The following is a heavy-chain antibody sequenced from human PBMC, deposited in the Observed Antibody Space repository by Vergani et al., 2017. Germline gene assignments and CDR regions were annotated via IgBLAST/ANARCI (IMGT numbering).Heavy chain of an antibody. CDR2: IYTSGST. CDR3: ARLLEGFDY. CDR1: GGSISSGSYY. Sequence: QVQLPESGPGLVKPSGTLSLTCAVSGGSISSGSYYWSWIRQPAGKGLEWIGRIYTSGSTNYNPSLKSRVTLSVDTSKNQFSLKLSSVTAADTAVYYCARLLEGFDYWGQGTLVTVSS. V-gene: IGHV4-61*02. D-gene: IGHD1-1*01. J-gene: IGHJ4*02.